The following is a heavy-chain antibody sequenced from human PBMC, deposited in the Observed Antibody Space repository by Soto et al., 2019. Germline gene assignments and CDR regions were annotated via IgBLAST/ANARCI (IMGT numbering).Heavy chain of an antibody. CDR3: AKGSSIAARTRVYYYYYMDV. CDR2: INHSGST. CDR1: GGSFSGYY. D-gene: IGHD6-6*01. J-gene: IGHJ6*03. Sequence: SETLSLTCAVYGGSFSGYYWSWIRQPPGKGLEWIGEINHSGSTNYNPSLKSRVTISVDTSKNQFSLKLSSVTAADTAVYYCAKGSSIAARTRVYYYYYMDVWGKGTTVTVSS. V-gene: IGHV4-34*01.